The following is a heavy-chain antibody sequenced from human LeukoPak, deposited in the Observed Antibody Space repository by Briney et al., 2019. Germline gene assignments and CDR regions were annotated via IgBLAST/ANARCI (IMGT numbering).Heavy chain of an antibody. J-gene: IGHJ5*02. D-gene: IGHD3-10*01. CDR1: GFTFSSYG. CDR3: ANQQLYNWFDP. CDR2: ISFDGSNK. V-gene: IGHV3-30*18. Sequence: PGGSPRLSCAASGFTFSSYGMHWVRQAPGKGLEWVAVISFDGSNKYYADSVKGRFTISRDHSKNTLYLQMNSLRAEDTAVYYYANQQLYNWFDPWGQGTLVTVSS.